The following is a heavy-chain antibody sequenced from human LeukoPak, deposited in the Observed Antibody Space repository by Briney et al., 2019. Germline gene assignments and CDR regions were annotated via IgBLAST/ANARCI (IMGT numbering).Heavy chain of an antibody. CDR3: ADSSGYYMDT. V-gene: IGHV1-24*01. CDR2: FDPEDGET. D-gene: IGHD3-22*01. J-gene: IGHJ5*02. CDR1: GYTFTSYD. Sequence: GASVKVSCKASGYTFTSYDINWVRQAPGKGLEWMGGFDPEDGETIYAQKFQGRVTMTEDTSTDTAYMELSSLRSEDTAVYYCADSSGYYMDTWGQGTLVTVSS.